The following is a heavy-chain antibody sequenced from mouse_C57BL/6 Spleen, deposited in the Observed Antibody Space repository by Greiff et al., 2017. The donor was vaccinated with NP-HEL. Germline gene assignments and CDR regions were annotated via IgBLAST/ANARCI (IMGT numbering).Heavy chain of an antibody. D-gene: IGHD1-1*01. J-gene: IGHJ1*03. CDR2: IWSGGST. CDR3: ARNLGGSIYWYFDV. CDR1: GFSLTSYG. Sequence: VKLKQSGPGLVQPSQSLSITCTVSGFSLTSYGVHWVRQSPGKGLEWLGVIWSGGSTDYNAAFISRLSISKDNSKSQVFFKMNSLQADDTAIYYCARNLGGSIYWYFDVWGTGTTVTVSS. V-gene: IGHV2-2*01.